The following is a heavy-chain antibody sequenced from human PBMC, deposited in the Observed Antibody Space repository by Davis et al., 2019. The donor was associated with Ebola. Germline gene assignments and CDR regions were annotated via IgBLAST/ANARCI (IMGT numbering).Heavy chain of an antibody. CDR1: GYTFSDYY. Sequence: ASVKVSCKASGYTFSDYYIHWVQGAPGKGLEWVGLVDPKGGKTVYAEKFQDRVTMTADKFTDTVYMDLSSLRYEDTAVYYCVTLDILTAYIPYAMDIWGQETTVTVSS. J-gene: IGHJ6*02. V-gene: IGHV1-69-2*01. D-gene: IGHD3-9*01. CDR2: VDPKGGKT. CDR3: VTLDILTAYIPYAMDI.